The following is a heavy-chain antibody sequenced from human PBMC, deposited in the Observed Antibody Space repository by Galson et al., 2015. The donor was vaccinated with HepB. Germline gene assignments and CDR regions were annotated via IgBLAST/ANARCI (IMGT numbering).Heavy chain of an antibody. CDR2: IKQDGSER. CDR1: GFTFSSYW. V-gene: IGHV3-7*01. D-gene: IGHD3-3*01. Sequence: SLRLSCAASGFTFSSYWMSWVRQAPGKGLEWVANIKQDGSERYYVDSVKGRFTISRDNAKNSLYLQMNSLRAEDTAVYYCARGGGRGIFGVVILHFDYWGQGTLVTVSS. CDR3: ARGGGRGIFGVVILHFDY. J-gene: IGHJ4*02.